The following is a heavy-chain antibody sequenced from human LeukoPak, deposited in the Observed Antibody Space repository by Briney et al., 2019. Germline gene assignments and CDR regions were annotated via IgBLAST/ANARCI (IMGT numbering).Heavy chain of an antibody. CDR1: GGSISSGGYY. CDR2: IYYSGST. D-gene: IGHD6-13*01. J-gene: IGHJ4*02. CDR3: ARVAEGYGSSWYPLTGYFDY. V-gene: IGHV4-31*03. Sequence: SGTLSLTCTVSGGSISSGGYYWSWIRQHPGKGLEWIGYIYYSGSTYYNPSLKSRVTISVDTSKNQFSLKLSSVTAADTAVYYCARVAEGYGSSWYPLTGYFDYWGQGTLVTVSS.